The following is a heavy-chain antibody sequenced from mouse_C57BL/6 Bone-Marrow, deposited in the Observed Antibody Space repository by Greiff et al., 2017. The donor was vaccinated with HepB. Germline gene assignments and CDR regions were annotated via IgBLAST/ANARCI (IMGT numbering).Heavy chain of an antibody. J-gene: IGHJ2*01. V-gene: IGHV1-50*01. D-gene: IGHD6-2*01. CDR3: ARGLPYYFDY. CDR2: IDPSDSYT. CDR1: GYTFTSYW. Sequence: QVQLQQPGAELVKPGASVKLSCKASGYTFTSYWMPWVKQRPGQGLEWIGEIDPSDSYTNYNQKFKGKATLTVDTSSSTAYMQLSSLTSEDSAVYYCARGLPYYFDYWGQGTTLTVSS.